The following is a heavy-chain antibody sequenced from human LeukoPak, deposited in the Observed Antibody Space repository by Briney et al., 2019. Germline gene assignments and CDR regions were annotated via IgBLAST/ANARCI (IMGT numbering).Heavy chain of an antibody. CDR3: TKDATWAAAGSPALEY. CDR2: ISDSVGST. Sequence: GGSLRLSCAASGFTFSSYAMSWVRQAPGKGLEWVSTISDSVGSTYYADSVKGRFTISRDNSKNTLYLQMNSLRAEDTAVYYCTKDATWAAAGSPALEYWGQGTLVTVSS. D-gene: IGHD6-13*01. CDR1: GFTFSSYA. J-gene: IGHJ4*02. V-gene: IGHV3-23*01.